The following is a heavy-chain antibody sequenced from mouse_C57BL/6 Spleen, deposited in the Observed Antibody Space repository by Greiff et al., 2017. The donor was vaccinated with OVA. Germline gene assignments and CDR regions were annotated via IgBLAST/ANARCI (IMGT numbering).Heavy chain of an antibody. V-gene: IGHV1-78*01. D-gene: IGHD1-1*01. CDR1: GYTFTDHT. CDR3: AKILLHGFLYYAMDY. CDR2: IYPRDGST. J-gene: IGHJ4*01. Sequence: VQLQQSDAELVKPGASVKISCKVSGYTFTDHTIHWMKQRPEQGLEWIGYIYPRDGSTKYNEKFKGKATLTADKSSSTSYMQLNSLTSEDSAVYFCAKILLHGFLYYAMDYWGQGTSVTVAS.